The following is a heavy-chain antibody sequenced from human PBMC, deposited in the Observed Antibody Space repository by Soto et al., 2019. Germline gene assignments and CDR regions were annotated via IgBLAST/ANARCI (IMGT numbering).Heavy chain of an antibody. CDR1: GFTFSIND. V-gene: IGHV3-30*03. CDR3: ARGSTDSYPGSRIFDF. CDR2: ISNDGNNK. J-gene: IGHJ4*02. D-gene: IGHD3-10*01. Sequence: GGSLRLSCAASGFTFSINDMHWVRQAPGRGLEWVAVISNDGNNKYYADSVKGRFTLSRDNSKKTLYLQMNSLRVEDSALYYCARGSTDSYPGSRIFDFWGRGTLVTVSS.